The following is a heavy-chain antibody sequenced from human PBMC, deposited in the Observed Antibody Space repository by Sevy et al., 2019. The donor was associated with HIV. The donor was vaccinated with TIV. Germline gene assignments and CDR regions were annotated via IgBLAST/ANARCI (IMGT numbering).Heavy chain of an antibody. J-gene: IGHJ4*02. V-gene: IGHV3-49*04. CDR3: TRWKAAQSIFDY. CDR1: GFNFNIYR. CDR2: LKSDVYGGTV. D-gene: IGHD6-13*01. Sequence: GGSLRLSCAVSGFNFNIYRMSWVRQAPGKGLEWVAFLKSDVYGGTVDHAASVRGRFVISRDDSKTIAYLQMNDLKTEDTGVYYCTRWKAAQSIFDYWGQGALVTVSS.